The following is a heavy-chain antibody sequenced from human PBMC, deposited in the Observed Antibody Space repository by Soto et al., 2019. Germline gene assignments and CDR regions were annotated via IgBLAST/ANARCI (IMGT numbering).Heavy chain of an antibody. CDR1: GYNFAGYW. CDR3: ARGGVSTRTFDY. Sequence: LGESLKISCKGSGYNFAGYWNAWSSQMPGKGLELMGLIYPSDSDTRYRPSFQGQVTISADKSIRSAYLQWRSLRASDTAMYYCARGGVSTRTFDYWGQGTPVTVS. CDR2: IYPSDSDT. V-gene: IGHV5-51*01. D-gene: IGHD3-3*01. J-gene: IGHJ4*02.